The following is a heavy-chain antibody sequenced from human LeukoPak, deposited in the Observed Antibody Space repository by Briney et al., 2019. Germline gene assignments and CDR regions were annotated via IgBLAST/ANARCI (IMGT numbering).Heavy chain of an antibody. CDR2: IYGGGAT. D-gene: IGHD6-13*01. CDR3: ARDIASAFYYGLDL. V-gene: IGHV3-53*01. Sequence: GRSLRLSCAASGFTVSSNYMNWVRQAPGKGLEWVSVIYGGGATYYADAVKGRFTISRDSAQNTLYLQMNSLRTEDTAVYYCARDIASAFYYGLDLWGQGTTVTVSS. J-gene: IGHJ6*02. CDR1: GFTVSSNY.